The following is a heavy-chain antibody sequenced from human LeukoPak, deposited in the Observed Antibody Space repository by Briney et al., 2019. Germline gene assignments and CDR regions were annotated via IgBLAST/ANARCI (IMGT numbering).Heavy chain of an antibody. D-gene: IGHD6-13*01. J-gene: IGHJ4*02. CDR2: ISSSSGYI. CDR3: ARARAAEGFDY. V-gene: IGHV3-21*01. Sequence: GGSLRLSCAASGFTFSSYSMNWVRQAPGKGLEWVSSISSSSGYIYYADSVKGRFTISRDNAKNSLYLQMNSLRAEDTAVYYCARARAAEGFDYWGQGTLVTVSS. CDR1: GFTFSSYS.